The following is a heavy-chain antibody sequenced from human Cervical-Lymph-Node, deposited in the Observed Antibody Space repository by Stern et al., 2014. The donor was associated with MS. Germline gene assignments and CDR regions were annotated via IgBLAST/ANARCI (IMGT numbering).Heavy chain of an antibody. CDR2: IYWDDEK. J-gene: IGHJ4*02. V-gene: IGHV2-5*02. Sequence: QVTLRESGPTLVKPTQTLTLTCSLSGVSLNTSGVGVGWVRQPPGRALELLAFIYWDDEKHYSPSLRNRLTITKDTSKNQVVLRMTDMDPVDTATYFCTHDLGYWGQGTLVTVSS. CDR3: THDLGY. CDR1: GVSLNTSGVG.